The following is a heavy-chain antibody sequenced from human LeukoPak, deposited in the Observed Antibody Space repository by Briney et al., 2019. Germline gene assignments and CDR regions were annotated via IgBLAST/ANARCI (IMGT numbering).Heavy chain of an antibody. CDR2: IYYSGST. Sequence: SETLSLTCTVSGGSISSYYWSWIRQPPGKGLEWIGYIYYSGSTNYNPSLKSRVTISVDTSKNQFSLKLSSVTAADTAVYYCARYYYDSSGYYYKHYWGQGTPVTVSS. D-gene: IGHD3-22*01. CDR1: GGSISSYY. J-gene: IGHJ4*02. CDR3: ARYYYDSSGYYYKHY. V-gene: IGHV4-59*01.